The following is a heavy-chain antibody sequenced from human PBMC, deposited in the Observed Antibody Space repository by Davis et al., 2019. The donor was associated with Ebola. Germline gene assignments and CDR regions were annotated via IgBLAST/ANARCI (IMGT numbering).Heavy chain of an antibody. CDR3: AKDMQAVMGAFDM. CDR2: LIWNSDSI. CDR1: GFIFADYA. Sequence: SLKISCAASGFIFADYAMPWVRQVPGKGLEWVSGLIWNSDSIAYADSVKGRFTVSRDNAKNSLYLQMNSLRPEDTALYYCAKDMQAVMGAFDMWGQGTMVTVSS. D-gene: IGHD6-25*01. V-gene: IGHV3-9*01. J-gene: IGHJ3*02.